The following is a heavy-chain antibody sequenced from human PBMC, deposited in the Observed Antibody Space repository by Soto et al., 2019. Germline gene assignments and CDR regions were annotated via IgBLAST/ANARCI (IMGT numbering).Heavy chain of an antibody. CDR1: GGSISSYY. CDR3: ARVEGYCSSTSCYGGMDV. J-gene: IGHJ6*02. D-gene: IGHD2-2*01. Sequence: PSETLSLTCTFSGGSISSYYWSWIRQPPGKGLERIGYIYYSGSTNYNPSLKSRDTISGDTYKNQFSLKLSSVTAADTALFYCARVEGYCSSTSCYGGMDVWGQGTTVTVSS. V-gene: IGHV4-59*01. CDR2: IYYSGST.